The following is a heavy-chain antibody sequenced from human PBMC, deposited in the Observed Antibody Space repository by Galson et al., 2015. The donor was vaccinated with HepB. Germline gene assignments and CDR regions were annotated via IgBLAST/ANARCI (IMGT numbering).Heavy chain of an antibody. J-gene: IGHJ4*02. CDR2: ISSSSSYI. CDR3: AREGSSSWPFDY. CDR1: GFTFSSYS. V-gene: IGHV3-21*01. Sequence: SLRLSCAASGFTFSSYSMNWVRQAPGKGLEWVSSISSSSSYIYYADSVKGRFTISRDNAKNSLYLQVNSLRAEDTAVYYCAREGSSSWPFDYWGQGTLVTVSS. D-gene: IGHD6-13*01.